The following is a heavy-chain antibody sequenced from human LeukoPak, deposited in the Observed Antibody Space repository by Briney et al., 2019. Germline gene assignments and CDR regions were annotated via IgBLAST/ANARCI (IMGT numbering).Heavy chain of an antibody. V-gene: IGHV3-23*01. CDR2: ISGSGGST. CDR3: AKERPTRRYCSGGSCYSRYFDY. J-gene: IGHJ4*02. Sequence: GGSLRLSCAASGFTFSSYGTSWVRQAPGKGLEWVSAISGSGGSTYYTDSVKGRFTISRDDSKNTLYLQMNSLRAEDTAVHYCAKERPTRRYCSGGSCYSRYFDYWGQGTLVTVSS. CDR1: GFTFSSYG. D-gene: IGHD2-15*01.